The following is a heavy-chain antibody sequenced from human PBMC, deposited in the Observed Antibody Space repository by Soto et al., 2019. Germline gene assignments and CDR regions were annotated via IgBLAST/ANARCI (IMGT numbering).Heavy chain of an antibody. Sequence: QVQLVQSGAEVKKPGSSVKVSCKASGGTFSSYVISWVRQAPGQGLEWMGGIISIFGTANYAQKFQGRVTITADESTSTAYMELSSLRSEDTAVYYCARDSHVTIFGVVSVDVWGQGTTVTVSS. V-gene: IGHV1-69*01. CDR1: GGTFSSYV. CDR2: IISIFGTA. J-gene: IGHJ6*02. D-gene: IGHD3-3*01. CDR3: ARDSHVTIFGVVSVDV.